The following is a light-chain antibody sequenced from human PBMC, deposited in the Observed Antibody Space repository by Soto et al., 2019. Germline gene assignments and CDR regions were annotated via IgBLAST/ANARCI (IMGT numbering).Light chain of an antibody. CDR3: NSYTSSSTYV. J-gene: IGLJ1*01. V-gene: IGLV2-14*03. Sequence: QSAQTQPASVSGSPGQSITISCTGTSSDVGGFNYVSWYQQHPGKAPKLMIYDVTIRPSGVSYRFSGSKSGNTASLTISGLQAEDEADYYCNSYTSSSTYVFGTGTKVTVL. CDR2: DVT. CDR1: SSDVGGFNY.